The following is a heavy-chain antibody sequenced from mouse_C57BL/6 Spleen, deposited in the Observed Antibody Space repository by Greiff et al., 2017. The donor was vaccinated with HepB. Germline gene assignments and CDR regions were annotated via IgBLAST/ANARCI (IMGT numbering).Heavy chain of an antibody. CDR2: IYPGDGDT. V-gene: IGHV1-82*01. J-gene: IGHJ1*03. Sequence: QVQLQQSGPELVKPGASVKISCKASGYAFSSSWMNWVKQRPGKGLEWIGRIYPGDGDTNYKGKFKGKATLTADKSSSTAYMQLSSLTSEDSAVYFCARRGSSYVGYFDVWGTGTTVTVSS. CDR1: GYAFSSSW. CDR3: ARRGSSYVGYFDV. D-gene: IGHD1-1*01.